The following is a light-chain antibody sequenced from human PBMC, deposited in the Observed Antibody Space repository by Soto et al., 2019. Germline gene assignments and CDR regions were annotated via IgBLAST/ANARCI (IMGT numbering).Light chain of an antibody. CDR3: QSSDSSLSGFVV. J-gene: IGLJ2*01. Sequence: QSVLTQPPSVSGAPGQRVTISCTGSSSNIGAGYDVHWYQQLPGTAPKLLIYGNSNRPSEVPDRFSGSKSGTSASLAITGLLAEDEADYYCQSSDSSLSGFVVFGGGTKLTVL. CDR1: SSNIGAGYD. CDR2: GNS. V-gene: IGLV1-40*01.